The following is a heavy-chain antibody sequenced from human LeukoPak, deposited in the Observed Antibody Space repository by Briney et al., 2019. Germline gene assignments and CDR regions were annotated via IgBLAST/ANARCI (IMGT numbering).Heavy chain of an antibody. V-gene: IGHV3-23*01. CDR2: ISTSGGST. CDR1: GFTFSSYA. CDR3: AKTRPPYDTYYFDY. Sequence: GGSLRLSCAASGFTFSSYAMSWVRQAPGKWLDWVSVISTSGGSTNYADSVKGRFTISRDNSKNTLYLQMNSLRAEDTAVYYCAKTRPPYDTYYFDYWGQGTLVTVSS. D-gene: IGHD3-22*01. J-gene: IGHJ4*02.